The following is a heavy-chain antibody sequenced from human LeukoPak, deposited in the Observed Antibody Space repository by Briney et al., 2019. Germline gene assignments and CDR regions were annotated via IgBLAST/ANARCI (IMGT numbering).Heavy chain of an antibody. CDR1: GASISRYY. CDR3: ARVGHIAAAGTYDY. V-gene: IGHV4-59*08. Sequence: KPSETLSLPCTVSGASISRYYWRWIRQPPGKGLEWIANIFYSGSHNYNPSLKGRVTISFDTSKNQFSLKRSSVTAADTAVYYCARVGHIAAAGTYDYWGQGTLVTVSS. CDR2: IFYSGSH. J-gene: IGHJ4*02. D-gene: IGHD6-13*01.